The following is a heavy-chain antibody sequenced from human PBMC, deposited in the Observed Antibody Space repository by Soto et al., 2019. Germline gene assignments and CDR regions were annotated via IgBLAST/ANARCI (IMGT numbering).Heavy chain of an antibody. D-gene: IGHD7-27*01. CDR3: ARDRAGDVGFDY. J-gene: IGHJ4*02. Sequence: QTLTLTCTISGDSISSNSAAWNWIRQSPSRGLEWLGRTSYRSKWYNDYAVSVKSRITINPDTSKNQFSLQLNSVTPEDTAVYYCARDRAGDVGFDYWGRGTLVTSPQ. CDR2: TSYRSKWYN. CDR1: GDSISSNSAA. V-gene: IGHV6-1*01.